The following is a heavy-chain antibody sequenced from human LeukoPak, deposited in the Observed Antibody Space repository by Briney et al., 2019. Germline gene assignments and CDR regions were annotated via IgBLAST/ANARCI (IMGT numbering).Heavy chain of an antibody. D-gene: IGHD3-10*01. CDR1: GGSISSYY. V-gene: IGHV4-59*01. CDR3: ARDVRYYYGSGNVILFDY. Sequence: SSETLSLTCTVSGGSISSYYWSWIRQPPGKGLEWIGYIYYSGSTNYNPSLKSRVTISVDTSKNQFSLKLSSVTAADTAVHYCARDVRYYYGSGNVILFDYWGQGTLVTVSS. J-gene: IGHJ4*02. CDR2: IYYSGST.